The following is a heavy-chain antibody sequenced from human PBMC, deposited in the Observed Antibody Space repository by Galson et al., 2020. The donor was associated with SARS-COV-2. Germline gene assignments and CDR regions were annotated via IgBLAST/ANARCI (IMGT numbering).Heavy chain of an antibody. V-gene: IGHV3-30*14. CDR1: GFTFNTFA. Sequence: EGSLRLSCEASGFTFNTFALHWVRQAPGNGLEWVAVVTHDELNKYYAASVKGRFTISRDNSKNTLYLQMNSLRAEDTAVYYCAREALSRITIFGVVINYYYMDVWGKGTTVTVSS. J-gene: IGHJ6*03. CDR2: VTHDELNK. CDR3: AREALSRITIFGVVINYYYMDV. D-gene: IGHD3-3*01.